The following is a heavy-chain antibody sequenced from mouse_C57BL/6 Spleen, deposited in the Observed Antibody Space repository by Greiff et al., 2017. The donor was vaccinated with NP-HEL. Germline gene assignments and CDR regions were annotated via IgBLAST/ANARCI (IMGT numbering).Heavy chain of an antibody. V-gene: IGHV1-64*01. J-gene: IGHJ3*01. CDR1: GYTFTSYW. D-gene: IGHD2-4*01. CDR2: IHPNSGST. Sequence: VQLVESGAELVKPGASVKLSCKASGYTFTSYWMHWVKQRPGQGLEWIGMIHPNSGSTNYNEKFKSKATLTVDKSSSTAYMQLSSLTSEDSAVYYCARADDYDEGFAYWGQGTLVTVSA. CDR3: ARADDYDEGFAY.